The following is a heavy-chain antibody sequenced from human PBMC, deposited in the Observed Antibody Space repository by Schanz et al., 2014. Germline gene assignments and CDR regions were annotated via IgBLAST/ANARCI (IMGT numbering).Heavy chain of an antibody. V-gene: IGHV1-69*01. CDR1: GGIFSYHA. J-gene: IGHJ3*02. CDR2: IIPIFATP. CDR3: ARGLKDSSSSEAFHI. D-gene: IGHD6-6*01. Sequence: QVQLVQSGAEVKKPGSSVKVSCKASGGIFSYHAINWVRQAPGQGLEWMGGIIPIFATPNYAQKFQGRVTITADESTSTAYMELSSLRSDDTAMCYCARGLKDSSSSEAFHIWGQGTMVTVSS.